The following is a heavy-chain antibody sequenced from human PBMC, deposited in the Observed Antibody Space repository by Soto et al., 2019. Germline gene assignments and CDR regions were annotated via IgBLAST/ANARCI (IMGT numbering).Heavy chain of an antibody. V-gene: IGHV3-30*18. J-gene: IGHJ4*02. CDR1: GFTFSSYG. CDR2: ISYHGSNK. D-gene: IGHD6-13*01. CDR3: AKDKRKWYSSNGVVDD. Sequence: QVQLVESGGGVVQPGRSLRLSCAASGFTFSSYGMHWVRQAPGKGLEWVAVISYHGSNKYYADSVKGRFTISRDNSKNSLYLQMNSLRAEDTAVYYCAKDKRKWYSSNGVVDDWGKGTLVTVSS.